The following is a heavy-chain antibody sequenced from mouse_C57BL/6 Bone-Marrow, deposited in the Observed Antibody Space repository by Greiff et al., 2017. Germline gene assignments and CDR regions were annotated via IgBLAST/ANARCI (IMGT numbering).Heavy chain of an antibody. V-gene: IGHV1-4*01. CDR1: GYTFTSYT. D-gene: IGHD1-1*01. J-gene: IGHJ1*03. Sequence: VKVVESGAELARPGASVKMSRKASGYTFTSYTMHWVKQRPGQGLEWIGYINPSSGYTKYNQKFKDKATLTADKSSSTAYMQLSSLTSEDSAVYYCARSTTVVYWYFDVWGTGTTVTVSS. CDR2: INPSSGYT. CDR3: ARSTTVVYWYFDV.